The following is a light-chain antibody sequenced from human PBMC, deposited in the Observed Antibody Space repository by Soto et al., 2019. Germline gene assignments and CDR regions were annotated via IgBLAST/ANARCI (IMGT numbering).Light chain of an antibody. Sequence: EVVMTQSPVTLSVSPGERATLSCWASQYVATNAAWYQQKLGQAPRLLIYGASTRATGVPGMFSCSGSGTEFTLTISRLQPDDFAVYFCQHYYNWPPYTFGQGTKLEI. CDR2: GAS. CDR1: QYVATN. CDR3: QHYYNWPPYT. J-gene: IGKJ2*01. V-gene: IGKV3-15*01.